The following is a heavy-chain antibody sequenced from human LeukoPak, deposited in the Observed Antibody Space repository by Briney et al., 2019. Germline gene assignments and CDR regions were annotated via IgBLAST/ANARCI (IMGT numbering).Heavy chain of an antibody. CDR2: IRSKAYGGIT. Sequence: GGSLRLSCTASGSTFGDYAMSWVRQAPGKGLEWVGFIRSKAYGGITEYAASVKGRFTISRDDSKSIAYLQMNSLKTEDTAVYYCTRYVRYYYDSSGYIDYWGQGTLVTVSS. CDR3: TRYVRYYYDSSGYIDY. CDR1: GSTFGDYA. D-gene: IGHD3-22*01. V-gene: IGHV3-49*04. J-gene: IGHJ4*02.